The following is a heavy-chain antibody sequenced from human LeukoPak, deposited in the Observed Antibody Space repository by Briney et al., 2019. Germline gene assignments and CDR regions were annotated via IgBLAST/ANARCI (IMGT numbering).Heavy chain of an antibody. Sequence: SETLSLTCTVSGGSISSGGYYWSWIRQHPGKGLEWIGYIYYSGSTYYNPSLKSRVTISVDPSKDQFSLKLSSVTAADTAVYYCARCPVIPNAWFDPWGQGTLVTVSS. CDR2: IYYSGST. CDR1: GGSISSGGYY. V-gene: IGHV4-31*03. CDR3: ARCPVIPNAWFDP. J-gene: IGHJ5*02. D-gene: IGHD2-21*01.